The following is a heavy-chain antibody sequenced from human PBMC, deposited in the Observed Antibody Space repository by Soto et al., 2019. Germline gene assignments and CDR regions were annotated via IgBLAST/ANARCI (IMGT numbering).Heavy chain of an antibody. CDR3: ARSRGRDGFNHFAY. CDR1: GFTFSIWN. V-gene: IGHV3-21*01. CDR2: ISYAGSEI. D-gene: IGHD2-15*01. Sequence: PGGSLRLSCAASGFTFSIWNMAWVRQAPGKGLEWVSSISYAGSEIFYADSLKGRFTVSRDNAKNSLYLQMNSLRVEDTAVYYCARSRGRDGFNHFAYWGQGTLVTVSS. J-gene: IGHJ4*02.